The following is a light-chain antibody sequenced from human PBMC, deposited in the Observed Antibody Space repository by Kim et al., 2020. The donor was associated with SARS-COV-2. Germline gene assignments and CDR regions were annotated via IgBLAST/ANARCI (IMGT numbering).Light chain of an antibody. CDR2: DAS. V-gene: IGKV3-11*01. Sequence: EIVLTQSPVTLSLSPGERATLSCRASQSVSSCLAWYQQKPGQAPRLLIYDASNRATGIPARFSGSGSGTDFTLTISSLEPEDFAVYYCQQRSNWPPKLTFGGGTKVDIK. CDR1: QSVSSC. CDR3: QQRSNWPPKLT. J-gene: IGKJ4*01.